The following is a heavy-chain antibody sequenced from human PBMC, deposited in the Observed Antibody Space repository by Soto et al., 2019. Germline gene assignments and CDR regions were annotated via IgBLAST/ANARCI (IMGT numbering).Heavy chain of an antibody. CDR2: INPNSGGK. V-gene: IGHV1-2*02. D-gene: IGHD2-15*01. J-gene: IGHJ5*02. CDR1: GYPFPCYY. CDR3: ARGSATGQLDP. Sequence: ESSVKVASNASGYPFPCYYMPWVRQAPGQGLEWMGWINPNSGGKNYQQKFQGRVTMTRDTSISTDYMDLSSLRSEDTAVYYCARGSATGQLDPWGQGTMVPVSS.